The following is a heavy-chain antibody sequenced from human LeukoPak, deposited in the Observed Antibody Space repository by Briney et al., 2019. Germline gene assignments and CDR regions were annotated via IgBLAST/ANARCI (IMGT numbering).Heavy chain of an antibody. J-gene: IGHJ4*02. CDR1: GGSIRSGGYY. Sequence: SQTLSLTCTVSGGSIRSGGYYWSWIRQHPGKGLEWIGYIYYSGSTYYNPSLKSRVTISVDTSKNQFSLKLSSVTAADTAVYYCARDSGNGFDYWGQGTLVTVSS. CDR2: IYYSGST. V-gene: IGHV4-31*03. CDR3: ARDSGNGFDY. D-gene: IGHD4-23*01.